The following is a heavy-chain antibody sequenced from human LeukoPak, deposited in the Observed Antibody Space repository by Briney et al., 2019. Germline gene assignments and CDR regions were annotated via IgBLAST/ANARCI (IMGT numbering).Heavy chain of an antibody. CDR2: IYYSGST. J-gene: IGHJ5*02. CDR1: GGSISSYY. Sequence: PPETLSLTCTVSGGSISSYYWSWIRQPPGKGLEWIGYIYYSGSTNYNPSLKSRVTISVDTSKNQFPLKLSSVTAADTAVYYCAREIVVVVAATNLYNWFDPWGQGTLVTVSS. V-gene: IGHV4-59*12. CDR3: AREIVVVVAATNLYNWFDP. D-gene: IGHD2-15*01.